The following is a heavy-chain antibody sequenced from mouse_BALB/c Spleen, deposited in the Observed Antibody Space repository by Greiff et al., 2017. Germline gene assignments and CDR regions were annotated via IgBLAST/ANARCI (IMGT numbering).Heavy chain of an antibody. CDR1: GFAFSSYD. J-gene: IGHJ4*01. CDR2: ISSGGGST. D-gene: IGHD2-4*01. CDR3: ARHIGITTGAMDY. V-gene: IGHV5-12-1*01. Sequence: EVKVEESGGGLVKPGGSLKLSCAASGFAFSSYDMSWVRQTPEKRLEWVAYISSGGGSTYYPDTVKGRFTISRDNAKNTLYLQMSSLKSEDTAMYYCARHIGITTGAMDYWGQGTSVTVSS.